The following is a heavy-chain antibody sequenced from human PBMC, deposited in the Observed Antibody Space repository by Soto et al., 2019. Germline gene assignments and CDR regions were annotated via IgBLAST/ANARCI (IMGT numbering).Heavy chain of an antibody. CDR2: ISYDGSNK. D-gene: IGHD3-22*01. CDR3: AKDPIQHYYDSSGYVPGAFDI. Sequence: GGSLRLSCAASGFTFSSYGMHWVRQAPGKGLEWVAVISYDGSNKYYADSVKGRFTISRDNSKNTLYLQMNSLRAEDTAVYYCAKDPIQHYYDSSGYVPGAFDIWGQGTMVTVSS. CDR1: GFTFSSYG. V-gene: IGHV3-30*18. J-gene: IGHJ3*02.